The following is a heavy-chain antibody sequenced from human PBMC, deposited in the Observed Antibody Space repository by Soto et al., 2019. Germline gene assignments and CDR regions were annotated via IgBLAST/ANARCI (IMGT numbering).Heavy chain of an antibody. CDR2: IYYSGST. J-gene: IGHJ5*02. Sequence: PSETLSLTCTVSGDSISSYYWTWIRQPPGKGLEWIGYIYYSGSTNYNPSLKSRVTISVDTSKNQFSLKLTSVTAADTAMYYCARGVATIGPWGQGTLVTVSS. V-gene: IGHV4-59*01. CDR1: GDSISSYY. CDR3: ARGVATIGP. D-gene: IGHD5-12*01.